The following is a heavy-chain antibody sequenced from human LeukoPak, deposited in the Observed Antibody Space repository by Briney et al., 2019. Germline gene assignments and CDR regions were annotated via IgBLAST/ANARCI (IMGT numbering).Heavy chain of an antibody. V-gene: IGHV4-31*03. D-gene: IGHD6-13*01. CDR3: ASGEVAAAGLDY. CDR1: GGSISSGGYY. Sequence: PSETLSLTCTVSGGSISSGGYYWSWIRQHPGKGLEWIGHIYYSGSTYYNPSLKSRVTISVDTSKNQFSLKLSSVTAADTAVYYCASGEVAAAGLDYWGQGTLVTVSS. J-gene: IGHJ4*02. CDR2: IYYSGST.